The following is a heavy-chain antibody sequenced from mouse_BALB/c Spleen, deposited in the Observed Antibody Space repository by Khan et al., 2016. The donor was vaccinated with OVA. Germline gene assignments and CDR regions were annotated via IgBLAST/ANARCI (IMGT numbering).Heavy chain of an antibody. D-gene: IGHD2-2*01. CDR1: GYSFTNYY. CDR2: IDPFSGGT. Sequence: EVQLQQSGPELMKPGASVKISCKASGYSFTNYYIHWVMQSHGKSLEWIGYIDPFSGGTTYNQKFKGKATLTVDNSSSTAYIHLSNLTSEDSAVYYCTRNGYVDWFAYWGQGTLVTVAA. CDR3: TRNGYVDWFAY. J-gene: IGHJ3*01. V-gene: IGHV1S135*01.